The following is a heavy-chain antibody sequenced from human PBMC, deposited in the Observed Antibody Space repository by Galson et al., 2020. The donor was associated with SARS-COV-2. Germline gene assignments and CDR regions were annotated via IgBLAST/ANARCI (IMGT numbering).Heavy chain of an antibody. D-gene: IGHD4-17*01. CDR2: IDWDDDK. V-gene: IGHV2-70*11. J-gene: IGHJ4*02. CDR1: GFSLSTRGVC. CDR3: ARRATVTTSYYFDS. Sequence: SGPTLVKPTQTLTLTCTFSGFSLSTRGVCVSWIRQPPGKALEWLARIDWDDDKYYSSSLKTRLTISKDTAKNQVVLTMTNMAPVDTATYYCARRATVTTSYYFDSWAQGTLVTVSS.